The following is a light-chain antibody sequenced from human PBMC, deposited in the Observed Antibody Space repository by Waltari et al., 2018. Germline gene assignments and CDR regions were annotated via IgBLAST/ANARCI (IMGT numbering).Light chain of an antibody. J-gene: IGLJ2*01. Sequence: QAVLTQPAFLSASPGASASLTCPARSDIQIETYKIYWYQQMPGSPPQFLLKYRSDSKNQQGSGVPSRFSGSKDISANAGILLISGLQSEDEADYYCMILYNRAVVFGGGTKLTVL. CDR1: SDIQIETYK. CDR3: MILYNRAVV. CDR2: YRSDSKN. V-gene: IGLV5-45*01.